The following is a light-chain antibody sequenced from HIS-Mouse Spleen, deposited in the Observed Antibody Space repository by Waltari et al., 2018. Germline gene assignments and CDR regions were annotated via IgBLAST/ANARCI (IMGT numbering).Light chain of an antibody. J-gene: IGLJ2*01. V-gene: IGLV3-10*01. CDR2: EDS. CDR3: YSTDSSGNHRV. CDR1: ALLKKY. Sequence: SYELTQPPSVSVSPGQTARTTCPGDALLKKYAYWYQQKSGQAPVLVIYEDSKRPSGIPERFSGSSSGTMATLTISGAQVEDEADYYCYSTDSSGNHRVFGGGTKLTVL.